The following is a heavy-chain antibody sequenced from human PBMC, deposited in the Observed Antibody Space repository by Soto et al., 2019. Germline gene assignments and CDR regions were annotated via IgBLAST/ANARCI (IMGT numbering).Heavy chain of an antibody. CDR3: ARGGGVGVAGSAAFDM. CDR1: GYPVTAYY. D-gene: IGHD3-3*01. Sequence: QLHLVQSGAVVKKPGASVTVSCSASGYPVTAYYMHWVRQAPGRGLEWMGGINPATGAAKYTQTFQGRLTMTRDTSTSTVFMELSGLTSEETAVFYCARGGGVGVAGSAAFDMWGQGTLVTVSS. V-gene: IGHV1-2*02. CDR2: INPATGAA. J-gene: IGHJ3*02.